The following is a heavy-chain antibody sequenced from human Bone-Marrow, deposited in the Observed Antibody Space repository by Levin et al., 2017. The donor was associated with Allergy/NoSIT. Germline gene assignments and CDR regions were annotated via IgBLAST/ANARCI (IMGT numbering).Heavy chain of an antibody. V-gene: IGHV1-3*04. J-gene: IGHJ4*02. Sequence: ASVKVSCKASGYTFSHYSLHWVRQAPGQGLEWMGWIKTGSGDTSYSQKFQGRITITSDTSATTGYMELSGLTPEDTAVYYFARQTAIVYLAYWGQGALVTVSS. CDR2: IKTGSGDT. D-gene: IGHD5-18*01. CDR3: ARQTAIVYLAY. CDR1: GYTFSHYS.